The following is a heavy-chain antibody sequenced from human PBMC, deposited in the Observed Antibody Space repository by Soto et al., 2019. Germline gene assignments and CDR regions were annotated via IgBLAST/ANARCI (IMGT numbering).Heavy chain of an antibody. J-gene: IGHJ4*02. CDR1: GGSISSGGYS. CDR2: IYHSGST. V-gene: IGHV4-30-2*01. CDR3: ARGQVVAAQH. Sequence: QLQLQESGSGLVKPSQTLSLTCAVSGGSISSGGYSWSWIRQPPGKGLEWIGYIYHSGSTYYNPALKSRVTISVDRAKNQFSLKLSSGTAADTAVYFCARGQVVAAQHWGQGTLVTVSS. D-gene: IGHD2-15*01.